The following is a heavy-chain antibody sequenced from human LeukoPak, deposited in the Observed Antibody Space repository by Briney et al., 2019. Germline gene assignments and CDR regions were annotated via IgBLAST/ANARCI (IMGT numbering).Heavy chain of an antibody. CDR3: AKSALVYGSGSPPLPFDY. V-gene: IGHV3-23*01. CDR1: GFAFTNYA. CDR2: ISGNGIST. Sequence: GGSLRLSCAASGFAFTNYAMSWVRQAPGKGLEWVSGISGNGISTYYADSVKGRFTISRDSSKNTLYLQMNSLRAEDTAVYYCAKSALVYGSGSPPLPFDYWGQGTLVTVSS. J-gene: IGHJ4*02. D-gene: IGHD3-10*01.